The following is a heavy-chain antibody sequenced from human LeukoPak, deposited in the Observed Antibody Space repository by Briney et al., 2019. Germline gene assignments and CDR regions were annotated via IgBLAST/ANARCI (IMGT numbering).Heavy chain of an antibody. CDR2: INCNSGGT. CDR1: GYTFTGYY. Sequence: ASVKVSCKASGYTFTGYYMHWVRQAPGQGLEWMGWINCNSGGTKYAQKFQGRVSMSRDTSISTAYLELSRLRSDDTAVYYRARDLTIVGGVSDPRIRGHWGQGTLVTVSS. D-gene: IGHD3-3*01. J-gene: IGHJ4*02. CDR3: ARDLTIVGGVSDPRIRGH. V-gene: IGHV1-2*02.